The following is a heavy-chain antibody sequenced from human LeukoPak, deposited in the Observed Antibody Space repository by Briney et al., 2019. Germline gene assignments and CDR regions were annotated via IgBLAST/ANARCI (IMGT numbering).Heavy chain of an antibody. CDR3: ARDQGYLAFDI. J-gene: IGHJ3*02. Sequence: GGSLRLSCAASGFTFSNFAMAWVRQAPGKGLEWVSSISSSSSYIYYADSVKGRFTISRDNAKNSLYLQMNSLRAEDTAVYYCARDQGYLAFDIWGQGTMVTVSS. V-gene: IGHV3-21*01. CDR2: ISSSSSYI. D-gene: IGHD2-15*01. CDR1: GFTFSNFA.